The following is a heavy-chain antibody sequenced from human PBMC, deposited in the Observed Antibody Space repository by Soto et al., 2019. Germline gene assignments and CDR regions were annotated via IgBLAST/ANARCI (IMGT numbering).Heavy chain of an antibody. CDR2: IYPSGGST. Sequence: ASVKVSCKASGYTFTNYYMHWVRQAPGQGLEWMGIIYPSGGSTRNAQKFQGRVTMTRDTSTSTVYMELSSLRSEDTAVYYCARDFSGHMDYWGRGTLVTVSS. CDR3: ARDFSGHMDY. D-gene: IGHD3-10*01. V-gene: IGHV1-46*01. CDR1: GYTFTNYY. J-gene: IGHJ4*02.